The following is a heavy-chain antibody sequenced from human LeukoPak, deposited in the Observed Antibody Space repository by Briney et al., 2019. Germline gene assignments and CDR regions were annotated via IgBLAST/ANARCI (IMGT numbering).Heavy chain of an antibody. CDR1: GFTFSSYA. CDR2: ISGSGGST. D-gene: IGHD5-18*01. Sequence: GGSLRLSCAASGFTFSSYAMSWVRQAPGKGLEWVSAISGSGGSTYYADSVKGRFTISRDNSENTLYLQMNSLRAEDTAVYYCAKDPVDTVDYYFDYWGQGTLVTVSS. J-gene: IGHJ4*02. CDR3: AKDPVDTVDYYFDY. V-gene: IGHV3-23*01.